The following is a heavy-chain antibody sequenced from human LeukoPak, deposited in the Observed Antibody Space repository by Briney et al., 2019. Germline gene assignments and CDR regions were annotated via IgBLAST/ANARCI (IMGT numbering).Heavy chain of an antibody. J-gene: IGHJ5*02. V-gene: IGHV4-59*01. Sequence: SETLSLTCTVSGGSISSYYWSWIRQPPGKGLEWIGYIYYSGSTNYNPSLKSRVTISVDTSKNQFSLKLSSATAADTAVYYCAMIKYNWFDPWGQGTLVTVSS. CDR3: AMIKYNWFDP. D-gene: IGHD3-16*01. CDR2: IYYSGST. CDR1: GGSISSYY.